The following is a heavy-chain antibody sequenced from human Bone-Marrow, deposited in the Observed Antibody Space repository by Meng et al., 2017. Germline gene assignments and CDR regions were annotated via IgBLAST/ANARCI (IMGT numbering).Heavy chain of an antibody. CDR2: LNPNGGGT. D-gene: IGHD2-15*01. CDR1: GYTFTGYY. Sequence: QVQVVQSGAEVKKPGASVTVSCKASGYTFTGYYIHWVRQAPGQGLEWMGWLNPNGGGTYYAQQFQGRVTMTRDTSINTAYLELSRLTSADTAVYYCAREGGPDKWFDPWGQGTLVTVSS. V-gene: IGHV1-2*02. J-gene: IGHJ5*02. CDR3: AREGGPDKWFDP.